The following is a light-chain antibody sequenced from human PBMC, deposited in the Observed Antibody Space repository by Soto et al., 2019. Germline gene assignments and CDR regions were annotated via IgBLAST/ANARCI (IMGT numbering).Light chain of an antibody. J-gene: IGLJ1*01. CDR2: EVS. CDR3: QSYDSEVNGLYV. CDR1: SSDVGGYNY. V-gene: IGLV2-14*01. Sequence: QSALTQPASVSGSPGQSITISCTGTSSDVGGYNYVSWYQQHPGKAPKLMIYEVSNRPSGVSNRFSGSKSGASASLAITGLQAEDEADYYCQSYDSEVNGLYVFGTGTKLTVL.